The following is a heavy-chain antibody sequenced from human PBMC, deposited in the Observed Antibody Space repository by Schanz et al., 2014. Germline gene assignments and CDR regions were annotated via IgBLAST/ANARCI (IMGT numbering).Heavy chain of an antibody. J-gene: IGHJ3*02. CDR3: ARDGYSVVVISPTESFDI. V-gene: IGHV3-11*05. D-gene: IGHD2-21*01. CDR1: GFVFGDYY. CDR2: ISDSGTYT. Sequence: QVQLVESGGGVVQPGRSLRLSCAASGFVFGDYYMTWIRQAPGKGLEWLSYISDSGTYTNYADSVKGRFTISRDNSKNSLYLQMNSLRAEDTAVYYCARDGYSVVVISPTESFDIWGQGTMVTVSS.